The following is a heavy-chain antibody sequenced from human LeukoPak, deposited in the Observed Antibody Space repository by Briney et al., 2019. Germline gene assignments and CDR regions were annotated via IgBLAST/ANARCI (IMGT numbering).Heavy chain of an antibody. J-gene: IGHJ5*02. D-gene: IGHD3-16*01. CDR1: GGTFRSHI. CDR3: TRVNLRGSQYNWFDP. Sequence: SVKVSCKTSGGTFRSHIFSWVRQAPGRGLEWMGRITPVINSAKYAQKFRDRLTITADTSTGTAYMELSSLTPDDTALYYCTRVNLRGSQYNWFDPWGQGTLVIVSS. CDR2: ITPVINSA. V-gene: IGHV1-69*08.